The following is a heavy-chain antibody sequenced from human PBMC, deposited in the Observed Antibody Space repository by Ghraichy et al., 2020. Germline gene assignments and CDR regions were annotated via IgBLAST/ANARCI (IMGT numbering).Heavy chain of an antibody. V-gene: IGHV3-74*01. Sequence: GESLNISCKFSGDTFSSYLMHWVRQAPGKGLLWVSRIDSEGSGISYADSVEGRFTISRDNAESTVYLQMNSLRVEDTAVYYCACDYFGPGTYFDYGMDVWGQGTTVIVSS. CDR2: IDSEGSGI. CDR1: GDTFSSYL. CDR3: ACDYFGPGTYFDYGMDV. J-gene: IGHJ6*01. D-gene: IGHD3-10*01.